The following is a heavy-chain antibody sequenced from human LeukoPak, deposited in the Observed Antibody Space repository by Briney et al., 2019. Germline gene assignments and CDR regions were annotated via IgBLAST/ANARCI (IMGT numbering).Heavy chain of an antibody. D-gene: IGHD4-17*01. CDR1: GESFSGYC. CDR3: TRDTGTTGEVKFDP. V-gene: IGHV4-34*11. J-gene: IGHJ5*02. CDR2: IYYSGST. Sequence: PSETLSLTCAVYGESFSGYCWSWIRQPPGKGLEWIGYIYYSGSTNYNPSLKSRVTMSVDTSKSQFSLNLMSVTAADTAVYYCTRDTGTTGEVKFDPWGQGTLVTVSS.